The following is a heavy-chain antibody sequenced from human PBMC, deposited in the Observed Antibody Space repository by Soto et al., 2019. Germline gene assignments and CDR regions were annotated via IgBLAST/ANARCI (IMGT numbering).Heavy chain of an antibody. CDR3: ITVEVGAGTNDWGYYYYDMDV. D-gene: IGHD6-13*01. CDR1: GFTFSNAW. V-gene: IGHV3-15*01. Sequence: EVQVVESGGGLVKPGGSLRLSCEGSGFTFSNAWMSWVRQAPGKGLEWVGRIKSKIDDEKTEYAAPVKGRFTISRDDSKNTLYLQMNSLKTEDTAMYYCITVEVGAGTNDWGYYYYDMDVWGQGTTVTVSS. CDR2: IKSKIDDEKT. J-gene: IGHJ6*02.